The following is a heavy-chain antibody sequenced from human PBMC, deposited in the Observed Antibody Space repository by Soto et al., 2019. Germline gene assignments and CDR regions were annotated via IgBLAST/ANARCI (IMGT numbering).Heavy chain of an antibody. Sequence: GGSLRLSCAASGFTFSSYAMSWVRQAPGKGLEWVSAISGSGGSTYYADSVKGRFTISRDNSKNTLYLQMNSLRAEDTAVYYCAKDQQDEYYYDSSGYYPSFGYWGQGTLVTVSS. CDR2: ISGSGGST. CDR1: GFTFSSYA. D-gene: IGHD3-22*01. CDR3: AKDQQDEYYYDSSGYYPSFGY. V-gene: IGHV3-23*01. J-gene: IGHJ4*02.